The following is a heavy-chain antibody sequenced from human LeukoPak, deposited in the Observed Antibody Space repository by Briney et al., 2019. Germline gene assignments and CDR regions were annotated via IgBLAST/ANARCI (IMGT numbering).Heavy chain of an antibody. CDR2: FSGSGGST. CDR1: GFTFSSYA. CDR3: ARDHEAYSSSSPYYYYYMDV. J-gene: IGHJ6*03. D-gene: IGHD6-6*01. Sequence: GGSLRLSCAASGFTFSSYAMSWVRQAPGKGLEWVSTFSGSGGSTYYADSVKGRFTISRDNSKNTLYLQMNSLRAEDTAVYYCARDHEAYSSSSPYYYYYMDVWGKGTTVTVSS. V-gene: IGHV3-23*01.